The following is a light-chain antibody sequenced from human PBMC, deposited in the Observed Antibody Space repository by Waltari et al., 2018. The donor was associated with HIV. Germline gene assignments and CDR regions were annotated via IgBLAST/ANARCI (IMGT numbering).Light chain of an antibody. J-gene: IGLJ3*02. Sequence: SSELAQDPAVSVALGQTVRITCQGDSVRSYSASWYQQKPGQAPVLVGYGENNRPSGIPDRFSGSSSGNTASLTIAGAQAEDEADYYCNSRDSSGHWFFGGGTKVTVL. CDR3: NSRDSSGHWF. V-gene: IGLV3-19*01. CDR2: GEN. CDR1: SVRSYS.